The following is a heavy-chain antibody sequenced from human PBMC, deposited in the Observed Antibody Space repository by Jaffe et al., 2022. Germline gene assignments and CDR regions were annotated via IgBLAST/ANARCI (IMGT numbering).Heavy chain of an antibody. CDR3: ARTPPWDGDPELDY. D-gene: IGHD4-17*01. Sequence: EVQLVETGGGLIQPGGSLRLSCAASGFTVSSNYMSWVRQAPGKGLEWVSVIYSGGSTYYADSVKGRFTISRDNSKNTLYLQMNSLRAEDTAVYYCARTPPWDGDPELDYWGQGTLVTVSS. CDR2: IYSGGST. CDR1: GFTVSSNY. J-gene: IGHJ4*02. V-gene: IGHV3-53*02.